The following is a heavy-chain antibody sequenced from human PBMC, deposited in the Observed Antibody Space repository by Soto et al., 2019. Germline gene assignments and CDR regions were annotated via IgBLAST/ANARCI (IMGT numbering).Heavy chain of an antibody. V-gene: IGHV5-51*01. CDR3: ARLPCSSTSCYPAFYYYYYGMDV. J-gene: IGHJ6*02. D-gene: IGHD2-2*01. CDR2: IYPGDSDT. Sequence: GESLKISCKGSGYSFTSYWIGWVRQMPGKGLEWMGIIYPGDSDTRYSPSSQGQVTISADKSISTAYLQWSSLKASDTAMYYCARLPCSSTSCYPAFYYYYYGMDVWGQGTTVTVSS. CDR1: GYSFTSYW.